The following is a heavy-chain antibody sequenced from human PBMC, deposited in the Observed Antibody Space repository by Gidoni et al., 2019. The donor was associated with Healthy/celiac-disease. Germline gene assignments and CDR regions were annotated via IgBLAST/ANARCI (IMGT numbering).Heavy chain of an antibody. CDR1: GFHFSSYA. Sequence: EVQLLESGGGLVQPGGSLRLSCADPGFHFSSYAMSWVRQAPGKGLEWASAISGSGGSTYYADSVKGRFTISRDNSKNTLYLQMNSLRAEDTAVYYCAKASGFVVVPAAIWNWGQGTLVTVSS. CDR2: ISGSGGST. D-gene: IGHD2-2*02. CDR3: AKASGFVVVPAAIWN. V-gene: IGHV3-23*01. J-gene: IGHJ4*02.